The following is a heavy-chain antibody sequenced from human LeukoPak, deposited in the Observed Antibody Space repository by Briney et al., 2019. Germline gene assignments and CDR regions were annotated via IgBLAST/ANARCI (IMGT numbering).Heavy chain of an antibody. CDR1: GGSISSYY. D-gene: IGHD1-26*01. Sequence: SETLSLTCTVSGGSISSYYWSWIRQPPGKGLEWIGYIYYSGSTNYNASLKRRVTISVDTSKNQFSLKLSYLPAADNAVYYCASSRAGAKGRGYFDYWGQATLVTVSS. CDR3: ASSRAGAKGRGYFDY. J-gene: IGHJ4*02. CDR2: IYYSGST. V-gene: IGHV4-59*08.